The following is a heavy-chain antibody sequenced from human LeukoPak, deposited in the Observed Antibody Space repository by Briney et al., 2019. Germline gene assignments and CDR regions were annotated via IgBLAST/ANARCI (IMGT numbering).Heavy chain of an antibody. D-gene: IGHD6-13*01. CDR1: GFTFSSYA. V-gene: IGHV3-30*04. Sequence: GGSLRLSCAASGFTFSSYAMHWVRQAPGKGLEWVAVISYDGSNKYYADSVKGRFTISRDNSKNTLYLQMNSLRAEDTAVYYCARAAAGTRYYYYGVDFWGQGT. J-gene: IGHJ6*02. CDR2: ISYDGSNK. CDR3: ARAAAGTRYYYYGVDF.